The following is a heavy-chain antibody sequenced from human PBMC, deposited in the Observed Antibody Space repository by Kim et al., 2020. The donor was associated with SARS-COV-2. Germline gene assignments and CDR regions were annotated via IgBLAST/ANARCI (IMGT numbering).Heavy chain of an antibody. CDR1: GFTFSSYS. CDR2: ISSSSSYI. CDR3: AREKPYYDFWSGYEPKGYYYGMDV. Sequence: GGSLRLSCAASGFTFSSYSMNWVRQAPGKGLEWVSSISSSSSYIYYADSVKGRFTISRDNAKNSLYLQMNSLRAEDTAVYYCAREKPYYDFWSGYEPKGYYYGMDVWGQGTTVTVSS. J-gene: IGHJ6*02. D-gene: IGHD3-3*01. V-gene: IGHV3-21*01.